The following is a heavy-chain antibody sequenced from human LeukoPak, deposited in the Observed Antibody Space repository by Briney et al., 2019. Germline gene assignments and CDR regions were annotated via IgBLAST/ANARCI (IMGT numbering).Heavy chain of an antibody. CDR1: GGSISSYY. CDR2: IYYSGST. Sequence: SETLSLTCAVSGGSISSYYWGWIRQPPGKGLEWIGYIYYSGSTNYNPSLKSRVTISVDTSKNQFSLNLSSVTAADTAAYYCARFNYDILTGLNWFDPWGQGTLVTVSS. J-gene: IGHJ5*02. D-gene: IGHD3-9*01. CDR3: ARFNYDILTGLNWFDP. V-gene: IGHV4-59*08.